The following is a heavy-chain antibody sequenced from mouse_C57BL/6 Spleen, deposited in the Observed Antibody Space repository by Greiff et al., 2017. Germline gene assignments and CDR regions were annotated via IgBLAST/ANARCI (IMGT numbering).Heavy chain of an antibody. CDR1: GFTFSDYY. Sequence: EVKLMESEGGLVQPGSSMKLSCTASGFTFSDYYMAWVRQVPEKGLEWVANINYDGSSTYYLDSLKSRFIISRANAKNILYLQMSSLKSEDTATYYCARGDDGYYYFDYWGQGTTLTVSS. CDR2: INYDGSST. D-gene: IGHD2-3*01. J-gene: IGHJ2*01. CDR3: ARGDDGYYYFDY. V-gene: IGHV5-16*01.